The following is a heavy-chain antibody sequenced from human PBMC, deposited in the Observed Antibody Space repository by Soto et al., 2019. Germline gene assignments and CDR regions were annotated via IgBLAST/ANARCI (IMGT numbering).Heavy chain of an antibody. J-gene: IGHJ5*02. D-gene: IGHD2-2*02. Sequence: RSETLSLTCTFSGGSMSSYYLIWIRQPPWKGLEWIGYIYYSGSTNYNPSLKSRVTISVDTSKNQFSLKLSSVTAADTAVYCCAGTYCSSTSCYMGNWFDPWGQGTLVTVSS. CDR2: IYYSGST. V-gene: IGHV4-59*01. CDR1: GGSMSSYY. CDR3: AGTYCSSTSCYMGNWFDP.